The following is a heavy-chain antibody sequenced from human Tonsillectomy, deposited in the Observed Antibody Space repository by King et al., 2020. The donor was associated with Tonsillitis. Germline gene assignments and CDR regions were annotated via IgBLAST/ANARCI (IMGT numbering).Heavy chain of an antibody. Sequence: QLQESGPGLVKPSETLSLTCTVSGYSISSGYYWGWIRQPPGKGLEWIGSIYHSGSTYYNPSLKSRVTISVHTSKNQFPLKLSSVTAADTAVYYCARENTMFGLVTGAPPTYYYYYGMDVWGQGTTVTVSS. V-gene: IGHV4-38-2*02. CDR1: GYSISSGYY. CDR3: ARENTMFGLVTGAPPTYYYYYGMDV. J-gene: IGHJ6*02. CDR2: IYHSGST. D-gene: IGHD3-3*01.